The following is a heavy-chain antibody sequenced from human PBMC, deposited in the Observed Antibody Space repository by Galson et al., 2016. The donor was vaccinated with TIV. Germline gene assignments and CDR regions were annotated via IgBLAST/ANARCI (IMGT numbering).Heavy chain of an antibody. CDR2: INVGNGNT. Sequence: SVKVSCKASGYTFTSHTMHWVRQAPGQRLEWMGWINVGNGNTKYVQKFKGRVTITSDTSARIAYMELSTLTSEDTAMYYCARVSVGAFDIWGQGTMVTVSS. CDR3: ARVSVGAFDI. J-gene: IGHJ3*02. CDR1: GYTFTSHT. V-gene: IGHV1-3*01.